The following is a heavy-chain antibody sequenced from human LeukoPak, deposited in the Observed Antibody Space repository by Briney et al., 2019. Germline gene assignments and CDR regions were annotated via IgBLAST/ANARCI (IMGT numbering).Heavy chain of an antibody. J-gene: IGHJ3*02. V-gene: IGHV3-48*01. Sequence: GGSLRLSCAASGFTFSSYSMNWVRQAPGKGLEWVSYISSSSTIYYADSVKGRFTISRDNAKNSLYLQMNSLRAEDTAVYYCAREGGSVYAFDIWGQGTMVTVSS. CDR1: GFTFSSYS. CDR3: AREGGSVYAFDI. D-gene: IGHD3-16*01. CDR2: ISSSSTI.